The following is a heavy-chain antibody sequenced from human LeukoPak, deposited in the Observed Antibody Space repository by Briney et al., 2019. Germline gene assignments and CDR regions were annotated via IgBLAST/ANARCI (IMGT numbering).Heavy chain of an antibody. J-gene: IGHJ4*02. V-gene: IGHV4-31*03. CDR1: GSSISSGGYY. Sequence: SETLSLTCTVSGSSISSGGYYWSWIRQHPGKGLEWIGYIYYSGSTYYNPSLKSRVTISVDTSKNQFSLKLSSVTAADTAVYYCARGLRYCSSTSCFYFDYWGQGTLVTVSS. D-gene: IGHD2-2*01. CDR3: ARGLRYCSSTSCFYFDY. CDR2: IYYSGST.